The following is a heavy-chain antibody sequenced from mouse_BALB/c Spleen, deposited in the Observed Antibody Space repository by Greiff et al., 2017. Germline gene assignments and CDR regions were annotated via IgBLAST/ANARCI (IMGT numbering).Heavy chain of an antibody. V-gene: IGHV1-4*01. CDR2: INPSSGYT. J-gene: IGHJ3*01. CDR3: ARWDYDCAWFAY. CDR1: GYTFTSYT. Sequence: VQLQQSGAELARPGASVKMSCKASGYTFTSYTMHWVKQRPGQGLEWIGYINPSSGYTKYNQKFKDKATLTADKSSSTAYMQLSSLTSEDSAVYYCARWDYDCAWFAYWGQGTLVTVSA. D-gene: IGHD2-4*01.